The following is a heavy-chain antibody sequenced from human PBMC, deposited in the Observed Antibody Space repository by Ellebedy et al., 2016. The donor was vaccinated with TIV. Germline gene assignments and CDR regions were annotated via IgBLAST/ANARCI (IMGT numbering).Heavy chain of an antibody. CDR2: LSGSGGSI. Sequence: GASLKISCVASGFTFSRYAISWVRQAPGKRLEWVSSLSGSGGSIYYADSVKGRFTISRDNAKNTLYLQMNSLRAEDTAVYYCTKRVTMVREVITYYHYAMDVWGQGTTVTVSS. J-gene: IGHJ6*02. CDR3: TKRVTMVREVITYYHYAMDV. D-gene: IGHD3-10*01. CDR1: GFTFSRYA. V-gene: IGHV3-23*01.